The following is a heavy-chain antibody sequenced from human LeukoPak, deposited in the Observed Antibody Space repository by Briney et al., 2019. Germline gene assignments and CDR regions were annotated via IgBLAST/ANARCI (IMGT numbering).Heavy chain of an antibody. J-gene: IGHJ4*02. V-gene: IGHV3-33*01. Sequence: GGSLRLSSAASGFTFSSYGMHWVRQAPGKGLEWVAVIRCDGSNKYYADSVKGRFTISRDNSKNTLYLQMNSLRAEDTAVYYCARDSTTMVRGVIDYWGQGTLVTVSS. CDR3: ARDSTTMVRGVIDY. D-gene: IGHD3-10*01. CDR2: IRCDGSNK. CDR1: GFTFSSYG.